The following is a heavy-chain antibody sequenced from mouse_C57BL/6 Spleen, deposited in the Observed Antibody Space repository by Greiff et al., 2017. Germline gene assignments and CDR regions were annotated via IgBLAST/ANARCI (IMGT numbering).Heavy chain of an antibody. CDR2: IYPGSSNT. D-gene: IGHD2-13*01. V-gene: IGHV1-76*01. CDR1: GYTFTSYC. J-gene: IGHJ2*01. Sequence: VQRLESGAELVRPGASVKLSCKASGYTFTSYCITWVKQRPGQGLEWIASIYPGSSNTYYNEKFKGKATLTAETSSSTAYMQLSSLTSEDSAVYYCARCRGDYDYWGQGTTLTVSS. CDR3: ARCRGDYDY.